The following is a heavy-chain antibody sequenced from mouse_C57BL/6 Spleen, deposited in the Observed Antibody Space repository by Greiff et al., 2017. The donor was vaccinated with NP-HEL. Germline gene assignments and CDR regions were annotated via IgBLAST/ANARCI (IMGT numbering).Heavy chain of an antibody. Sequence: QVQLKESGPGLVQPSQSLSITCTVSGFSLTSYGVHWVRQSPGKGLEWLGVIWRGGSTDYNAAFMSRLSITKDNSKSQVFFKMNSLQADDTAIYYCAKGGRYDDYEFAYWSQGTLVTVSA. J-gene: IGHJ3*01. CDR1: GFSLTSYG. V-gene: IGHV2-5*01. CDR2: IWRGGST. CDR3: AKGGRYDDYEFAY. D-gene: IGHD2-4*01.